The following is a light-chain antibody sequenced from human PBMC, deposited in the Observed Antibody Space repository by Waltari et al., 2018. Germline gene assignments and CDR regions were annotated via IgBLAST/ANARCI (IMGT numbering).Light chain of an antibody. V-gene: IGKV1-39*01. CDR3: QQSHTPPWT. CDR2: GAS. CDR1: QNISPY. Sequence: DLQMTQSPSSLSASVGDSVTITCRASQNISPYLNWYQQKPGKVPEVLIYGASSLQGGVPSRFSGGGSGTDFTLTIDSLQPEDLATYYCQQSHTPPWTFGQGTKVEIK. J-gene: IGKJ1*01.